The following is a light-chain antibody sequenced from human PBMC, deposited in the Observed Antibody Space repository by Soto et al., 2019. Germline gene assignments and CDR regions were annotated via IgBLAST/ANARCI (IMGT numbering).Light chain of an antibody. CDR2: AAS. J-gene: IGKJ4*01. V-gene: IGKV1-39*01. CDR1: QSISSY. Sequence: DIQMTQSPSSLSASVGDRVTITCRASQSISSYLNWYQQKPGKALKLLIYAASSLQSGVPSRFSGSGSGTDFTLSISSLQPEDFATYYCQQSYSDTFGGGTKVEIK. CDR3: QQSYSDT.